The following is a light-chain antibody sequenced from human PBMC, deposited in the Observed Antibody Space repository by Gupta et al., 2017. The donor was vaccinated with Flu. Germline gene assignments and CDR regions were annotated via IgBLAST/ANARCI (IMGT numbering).Light chain of an antibody. CDR2: EVD. V-gene: IGLV2-18*02. Sequence: SVTISCTGTSSDIGGYDRVSWYQHTPDTAPKLIIYEVDNRPSGVPDRFSGSKSGNTASLTISGLQAEDEADYYCSSYTSISTCVFGPGTKVTVL. CDR3: SSYTSISTCV. J-gene: IGLJ1*01. CDR1: SSDIGGYDR.